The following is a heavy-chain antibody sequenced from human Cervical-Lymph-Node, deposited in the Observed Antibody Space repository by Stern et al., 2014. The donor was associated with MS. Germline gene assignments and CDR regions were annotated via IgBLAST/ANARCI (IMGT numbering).Heavy chain of an antibody. J-gene: IGHJ4*02. D-gene: IGHD3-22*01. Sequence: VQLVESGADVKKPGSSVKVSCKASGGTLNNYAVSWVRQAPGQGLEWIGKIIPFLGIANYAHKFQGRVTLTAAATTSYMEVSSLRSDDTAVYYCARSPDLYDSSGYYFDWGQGTLVTVSS. V-gene: IGHV1-69*09. CDR3: ARSPDLYDSSGYYFD. CDR1: GGTLNNYA. CDR2: IIPFLGIA.